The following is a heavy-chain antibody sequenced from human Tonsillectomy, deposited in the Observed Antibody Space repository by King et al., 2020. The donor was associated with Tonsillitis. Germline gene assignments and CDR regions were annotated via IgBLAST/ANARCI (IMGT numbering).Heavy chain of an antibody. D-gene: IGHD6-13*01. J-gene: IGHJ4*02. V-gene: IGHV4-59*08. Sequence: VQLQESGPGLVKPSETLSLTCTVSGGSISSYYWSWIRQPPGKGLEWIGYIYFSGSINYNPSLKSRVPISIDTSENQVSLKLTSGTAADTAVYYCARRYSSSWFFDFWGQGPLVTVSS. CDR3: ARRYSSSWFFDF. CDR2: IYFSGSI. CDR1: GGSISSYY.